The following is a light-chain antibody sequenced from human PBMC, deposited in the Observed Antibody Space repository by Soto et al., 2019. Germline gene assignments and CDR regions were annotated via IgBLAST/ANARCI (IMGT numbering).Light chain of an antibody. J-gene: IGKJ1*01. CDR3: LQDHDDSWT. CDR1: KSISSN. Sequence: EIVMTQSPVTLSASPGERVTLSCRTNKSISSNLAWYQQKRGQAPRLLISGVSTRASGVPDRFSGSGSVADFTLTISSLQPEDFATYYCLQDHDDSWTFGQGTKVDIK. V-gene: IGKV3-15*01. CDR2: GVS.